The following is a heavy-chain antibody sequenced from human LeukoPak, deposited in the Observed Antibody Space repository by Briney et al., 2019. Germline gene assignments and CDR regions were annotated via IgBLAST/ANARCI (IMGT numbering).Heavy chain of an antibody. J-gene: IGHJ6*02. CDR1: GFTFSSYA. V-gene: IGHV3-23*01. Sequence: GGSLRLSCAASGFTFSSYAMSWVRQAPGKGLEWVSAISGSGGSTYYADSVKGRLTISRDNSKNTLYLQMNSLRAEDTAVYYCAKEIAVAGVYYYYGMDVWGQGTTVTVSS. CDR2: ISGSGGST. D-gene: IGHD6-19*01. CDR3: AKEIAVAGVYYYYGMDV.